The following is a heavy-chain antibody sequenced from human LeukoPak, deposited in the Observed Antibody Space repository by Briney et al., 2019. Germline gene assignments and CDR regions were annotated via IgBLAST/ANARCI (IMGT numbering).Heavy chain of an antibody. J-gene: IGHJ4*02. CDR2: IVVGSGNT. CDR3: AADGGTTVAPGY. CDR1: GFTFTSSA. D-gene: IGHD4-23*01. Sequence: SVKVSCKASGFTFTSSAVQWVRQARGQRLEWIGWIVVGSGNTNYAQKFQERVTITRDMSTSTAYMELSSLRSEDTAVYYCAADGGTTVAPGYWGQGTLVTVSS. V-gene: IGHV1-58*01.